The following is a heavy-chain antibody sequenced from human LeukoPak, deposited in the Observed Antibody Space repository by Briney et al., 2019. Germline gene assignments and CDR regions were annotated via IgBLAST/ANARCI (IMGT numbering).Heavy chain of an antibody. CDR1: GLTFSSYS. CDR3: ATAGSGYEDGFDY. J-gene: IGHJ4*02. CDR2: ISSSSSYI. Sequence: GGSLRLSCAASGLTFSSYSMNWVRPAPGKGLEWVSSISSSSSYIYYADSVKGRFTISRDNAKNSLYLQMNSLRAEDTAVYYCATAGSGYEDGFDYWGQGTLVTVSS. D-gene: IGHD5-12*01. V-gene: IGHV3-21*01.